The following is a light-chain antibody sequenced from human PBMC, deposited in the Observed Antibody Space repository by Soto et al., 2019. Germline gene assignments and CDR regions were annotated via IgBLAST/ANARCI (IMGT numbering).Light chain of an antibody. J-gene: IGLJ1*01. CDR1: SNDVGGYNY. V-gene: IGLV2-14*01. CDR2: EVS. Sequence: QSALTQPASVSGSPGQSITISCTGTSNDVGGYNYVSWYQQHPGKAPKLMIFEVSNRPSGVSNRFPGSKSADTASLTISGLQAEDEADYYCSSYSDTTTLIVFGTGTKLTVL. CDR3: SSYSDTTTLIV.